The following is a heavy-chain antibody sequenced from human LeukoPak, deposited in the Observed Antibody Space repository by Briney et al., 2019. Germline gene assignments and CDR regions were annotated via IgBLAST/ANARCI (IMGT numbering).Heavy chain of an antibody. Sequence: PGGSLRLSCVGSAFTFSEYSMSWIRQAPGRELEWISSITESGGTEYYADSVKGRYSISRDNAKSALYLQMNSLRAEDTAVYYCARLVYYYDSSGYYPGDWGQGTLVTVSS. CDR3: ARLVYYYDSSGYYPGD. V-gene: IGHV3-11*01. J-gene: IGHJ4*02. D-gene: IGHD3-22*01. CDR1: AFTFSEYS. CDR2: ITESGGTE.